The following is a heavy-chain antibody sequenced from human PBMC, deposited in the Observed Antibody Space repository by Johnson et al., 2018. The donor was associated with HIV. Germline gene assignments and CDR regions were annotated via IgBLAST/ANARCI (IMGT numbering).Heavy chain of an antibody. CDR1: GFTFTSYG. V-gene: IGHV3-23*04. CDR2: ISGSCVSK. CDR3: AKVRYYDRDAFDI. D-gene: IGHD3-22*01. Sequence: VQLVESGGGVVQPGASLRLSCAASGFTFTSYGMIWVRQAPGKGLYWVSAISGSCVSKYYADSAKGRFTISRDNSKNTLYLQMNSLRAEDTAVHYCAKVRYYDRDAFDIWGPGTLVTVSP. J-gene: IGHJ3*02.